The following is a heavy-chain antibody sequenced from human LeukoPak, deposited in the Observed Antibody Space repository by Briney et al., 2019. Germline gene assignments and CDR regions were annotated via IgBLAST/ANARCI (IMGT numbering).Heavy chain of an antibody. V-gene: IGHV3-33*01. CDR2: IWPDGSNK. CDR1: GFTFSDYG. J-gene: IGHJ4*02. Sequence: GRSLRLSCVTSGFTFSDYGIHWVRQAPGRGLEWVAVIWPDGSNKYYADSVKGRFTISSDNSKNTLYLQMNSRRAEDTVPYYCARASGCYDFWGQGTLVTVSS. D-gene: IGHD2-21*01. CDR3: ARASGCYDF.